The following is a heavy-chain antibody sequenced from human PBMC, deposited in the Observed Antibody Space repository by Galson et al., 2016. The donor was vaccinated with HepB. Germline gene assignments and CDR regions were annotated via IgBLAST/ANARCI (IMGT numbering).Heavy chain of an antibody. V-gene: IGHV3-21*01. D-gene: IGHD6-13*01. Sequence: SLRLSCATSGFTFTRYNMNWVRQAPGKGLEWVSSISSGSSYIYYAHSVKGRFTISRDNVKKSLYLQMNSLRPEDTAVYYCARVREQQLRDAFDIWGQGTMVTVSS. J-gene: IGHJ3*02. CDR2: ISSGSSYI. CDR1: GFTFTRYN. CDR3: ARVREQQLRDAFDI.